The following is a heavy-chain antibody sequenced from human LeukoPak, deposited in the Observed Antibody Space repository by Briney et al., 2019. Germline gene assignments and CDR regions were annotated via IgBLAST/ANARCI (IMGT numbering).Heavy chain of an antibody. CDR3: AKDRAAGAVTTYDP. J-gene: IGHJ5*02. CDR1: GFTFSSYA. D-gene: IGHD4-17*01. CDR2: ISYDGSNK. Sequence: GGSLRLSCAASGFTFSSYAMYWVRQAPGKGLEWVAQISYDGSNKYYADSVKGRFTISRDNSKNTLSLHMNSLRAEDTSLYYCAKDRAAGAVTTYDPWGQGTLVTVSS. V-gene: IGHV3-30-3*01.